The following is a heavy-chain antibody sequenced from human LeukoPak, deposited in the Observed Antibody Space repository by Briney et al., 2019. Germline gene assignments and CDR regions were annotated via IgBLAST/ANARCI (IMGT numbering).Heavy chain of an antibody. CDR1: GGSISSSSYY. CDR3: AREVDYGGGGDY. V-gene: IGHV4-39*07. J-gene: IGHJ4*02. CDR2: IYYSGST. D-gene: IGHD4-23*01. Sequence: PSETLSLTCTVSGGSISSSSYYWGWIRQPPGKGLEWIGSIYYSGSTYYNPSPKSRVTISVDTSKNQFSLKLSSVTAADTAVYYCAREVDYGGGGDYWGQGTLVTVSS.